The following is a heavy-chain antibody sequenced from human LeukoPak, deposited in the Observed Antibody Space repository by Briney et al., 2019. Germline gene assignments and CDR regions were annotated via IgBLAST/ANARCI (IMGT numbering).Heavy chain of an antibody. J-gene: IGHJ4*02. CDR3: AKVGYSYGLPLSRYYFDY. CDR2: ISGSGGST. V-gene: IGHV3-23*01. CDR1: GFTFGTYA. Sequence: GGSLRLSCAASGFTFGTYAMSWVRQAPGKGLEWISAISGSGGSTYYADSVKGRFTISRDNSKNTLYLQMNSLRAEDTAVYYCAKVGYSYGLPLSRYYFDYWGQGTLVTVSS. D-gene: IGHD5-18*01.